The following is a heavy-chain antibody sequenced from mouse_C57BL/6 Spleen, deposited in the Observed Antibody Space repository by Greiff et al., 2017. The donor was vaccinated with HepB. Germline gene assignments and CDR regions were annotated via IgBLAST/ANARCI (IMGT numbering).Heavy chain of an antibody. D-gene: IGHD2-1*01. J-gene: IGHJ3*01. Sequence: QVTLKESGPGILQSSQTLSLTCSFSGFSLSTSGMGVSWIRQPSGKGLEWLAHIYWDDDKRYNPSLKSRLTISKDTSRNQVFLKITSVDTADTATYYCARSNCGNLAWFAYWGQGTLVTVSA. CDR3: ARSNCGNLAWFAY. CDR1: GFSLSTSGMG. V-gene: IGHV8-12*01. CDR2: IYWDDDK.